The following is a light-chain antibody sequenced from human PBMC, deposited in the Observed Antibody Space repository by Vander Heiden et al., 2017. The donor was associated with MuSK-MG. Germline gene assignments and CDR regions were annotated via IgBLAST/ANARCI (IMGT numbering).Light chain of an antibody. Sequence: DIQMTQSPSSVSASVGDRVTISCRASQGIGSWLAWYQQKPGKAPRLLIYAASNLQAGVPSRFSGSGSGTDFTLTIDSLQPEDFATSYCQQANSFPLTFGGGTKVEIK. J-gene: IGKJ4*01. CDR3: QQANSFPLT. CDR1: QGIGSW. CDR2: AAS. V-gene: IGKV1-12*01.